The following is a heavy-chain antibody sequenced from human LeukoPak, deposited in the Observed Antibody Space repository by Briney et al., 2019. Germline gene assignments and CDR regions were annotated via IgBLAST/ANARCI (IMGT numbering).Heavy chain of an antibody. CDR2: ISGSGGST. CDR3: AKDRAPRRIVVVVAATPDY. V-gene: IGHV3-23*01. J-gene: IGHJ4*02. CDR1: GFTFSSYA. Sequence: GGSLRLSCAASGFTFSSYAMSWVRQAPGKGLEWVSAISGSGGSTYYADSVKGRFTISRDNFKNTLYLQMNSLRAENTAVYYCAKDRAPRRIVVVVAATPDYWGQGTLVTVSS. D-gene: IGHD2-15*01.